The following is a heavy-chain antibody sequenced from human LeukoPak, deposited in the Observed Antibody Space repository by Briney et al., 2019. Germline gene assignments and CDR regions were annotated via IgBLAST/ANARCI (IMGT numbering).Heavy chain of an antibody. CDR1: GFTFSSYG. J-gene: IGHJ4*02. CDR3: AKEGSSGWYGDY. D-gene: IGHD6-19*01. Sequence: PGGSLRLSCAASGFTFSSYGMHWVRQAPGKGLEWVAVILYDGSNKYYTDSVRGRFTISRDNSENTLYLQMNSLRVEDTAVYYCAKEGSSGWYGDYWGQGTLVTVSS. V-gene: IGHV3-30*18. CDR2: ILYDGSNK.